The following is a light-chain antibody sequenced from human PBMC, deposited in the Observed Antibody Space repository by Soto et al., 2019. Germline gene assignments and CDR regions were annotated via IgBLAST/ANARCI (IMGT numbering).Light chain of an antibody. CDR2: DND. Sequence: QSVLTQPPSVSGAPGQRVAISCAGGVSNTGARYDVHWYQQFPGTAPKLLIYDNDNRPSGVPDRFSGSKSGTSASLAISGLHVEDEADYYCQSYDSSLRTVVFGGGTKLTVL. CDR3: QSYDSSLRTVV. J-gene: IGLJ2*01. V-gene: IGLV1-40*01. CDR1: VSNTGARYD.